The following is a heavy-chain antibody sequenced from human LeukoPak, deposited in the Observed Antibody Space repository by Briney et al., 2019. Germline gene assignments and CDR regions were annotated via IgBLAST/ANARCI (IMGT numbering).Heavy chain of an antibody. J-gene: IGHJ4*02. CDR1: GFTVSSND. CDR3: ASDRRGYGGNFDY. D-gene: IGHD4-23*01. V-gene: IGHV3-66*01. Sequence: QPGGSLRLSRVASGFTVSSNDMSWVRQAPGKGLEWVSVVYSGGTTSYADSVKGRFTISRDKSKNTLYLQMTSLRAEDTAVYYCASDRRGYGGNFDYWGLGTLVTVSS. CDR2: VYSGGTT.